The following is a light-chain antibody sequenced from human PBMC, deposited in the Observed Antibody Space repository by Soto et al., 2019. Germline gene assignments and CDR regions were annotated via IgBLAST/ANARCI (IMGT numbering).Light chain of an antibody. J-gene: IGKJ1*01. Sequence: DIQMTQSPSSLSASVGDRVTITCRASQSISTYLNWYQQKPGXTPXXLIYKASSLESGVPSRFSGSGSGTEFTLTISSLQPGDFATYYCQQYNSYSTFGQGTKVDIK. V-gene: IGKV1-5*03. CDR1: QSISTY. CDR2: KAS. CDR3: QQYNSYST.